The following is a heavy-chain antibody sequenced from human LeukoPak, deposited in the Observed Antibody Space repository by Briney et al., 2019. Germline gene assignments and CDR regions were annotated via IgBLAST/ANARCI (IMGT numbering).Heavy chain of an antibody. V-gene: IGHV1-18*01. Sequence: ASVKVSCKASGYTFTIYGISWVRQAPGQGLEWMGWISAYNGNTNYAQKLQGRVTMTTDTSTSTAYMELRSLRSDDTAVYYCARLTAMVTPFDYWGQGTLVTVSS. CDR2: ISAYNGNT. D-gene: IGHD5-18*01. CDR1: GYTFTIYG. CDR3: ARLTAMVTPFDY. J-gene: IGHJ4*02.